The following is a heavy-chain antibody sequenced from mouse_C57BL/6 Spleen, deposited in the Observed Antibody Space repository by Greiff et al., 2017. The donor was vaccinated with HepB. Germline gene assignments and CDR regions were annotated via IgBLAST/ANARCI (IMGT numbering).Heavy chain of an antibody. J-gene: IGHJ4*01. CDR2: IHPSDSDT. V-gene: IGHV1-74*01. D-gene: IGHD1-1*01. Sequence: QVQLKQPGAELVKPGASVKVSCKASGYTFTSYWMHWVKQRPGQGLEWIGRIHPSDSDTNYNQKFKGKATLTVDKSSSTAYMQLSSLTSEDSAVYYCAIDGSSPYYYAMDYWGQGTSVTVSS. CDR1: GYTFTSYW. CDR3: AIDGSSPYYYAMDY.